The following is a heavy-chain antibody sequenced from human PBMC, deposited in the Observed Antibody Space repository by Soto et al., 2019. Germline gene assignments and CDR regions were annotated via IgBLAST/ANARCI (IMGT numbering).Heavy chain of an antibody. J-gene: IGHJ4*03. D-gene: IGHD2-15*01. CDR2: INGGGSGA. V-gene: IGHV3-23*01. CDR3: AIDLWWYTH. Sequence: EVQLLESGGGLVQPGGSLRLSCTASGFTFSDHAMTWVRQAPGKGLQWLSGINGGGSGAYYADSVKGRFTVSRANSNNTLFLQMDSLRVEDTAVYYCAIDLWWYTHWGHGTLVTVSS. CDR1: GFTFSDHA.